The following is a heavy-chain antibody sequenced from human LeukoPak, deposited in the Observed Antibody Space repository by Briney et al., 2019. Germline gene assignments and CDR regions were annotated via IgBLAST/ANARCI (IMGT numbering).Heavy chain of an antibody. Sequence: AGGSLRLSCAASGFTFSSYAMSWVRQAPGKGLEWVADIEPDGSGETYVDSVKGRFTISRDNAQQSLYLQMDTLTAEDTAVYYCVTSWVRQQRDFWGQGTLVTVSS. V-gene: IGHV3-7*01. CDR3: VTSWVRQQRDF. CDR2: IEPDGSGE. D-gene: IGHD3-10*01. CDR1: GFTFSSYA. J-gene: IGHJ4*02.